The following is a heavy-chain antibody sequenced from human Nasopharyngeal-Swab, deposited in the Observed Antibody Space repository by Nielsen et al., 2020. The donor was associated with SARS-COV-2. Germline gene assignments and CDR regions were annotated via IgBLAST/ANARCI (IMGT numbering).Heavy chain of an antibody. CDR3: ARGRPGTYYTYYYGLDV. V-gene: IGHV4-61*02. CDR2: TSIRGTT. D-gene: IGHD1-26*01. J-gene: IGHJ6*02. CDR1: DDSLRPGGFY. Sequence: SETLSLTCSVSDDSLRPGGFYWTWILQPPGRGLEVIGRTSIRGTTNYSPPFKNRVTMSLDTSKKQFFLRLASVSAADTAIYYCARGRPGTYYTYYYGLDVWGQGTTVTVSS.